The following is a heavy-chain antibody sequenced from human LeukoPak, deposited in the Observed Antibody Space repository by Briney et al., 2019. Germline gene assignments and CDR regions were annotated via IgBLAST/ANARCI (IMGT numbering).Heavy chain of an antibody. CDR2: INSDGSST. CDR3: ARGYSYGRHYYLDY. V-gene: IGHV3-74*01. CDR1: GFTFSSYW. J-gene: IGHJ4*02. Sequence: GGSLRLSCAASGFTFSSYWMHWVRQAPGKGLVWVSRINSDGSSTSYADSVKGRFTISRDNAKNTLYLQMNSLRAEDTAVYYCARGYSYGRHYYLDYWGQGTLVTVSS. D-gene: IGHD5-18*01.